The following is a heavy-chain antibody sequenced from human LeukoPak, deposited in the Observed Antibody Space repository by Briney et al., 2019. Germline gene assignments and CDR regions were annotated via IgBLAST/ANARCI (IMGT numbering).Heavy chain of an antibody. V-gene: IGHV3-21*01. CDR2: ISSSSSYI. D-gene: IGHD3-10*01. Sequence: GGSLRLSCAASGFTFSSYSMNWVRQSPGKGLEWVSSISSSSSYIYYADSVKGRFTISRDNAKNSLYLQMNSLRAEDTAVYYCASYGSGSRSSNYYYYGMDVWGQGTTVTVSS. CDR3: ASYGSGSRSSNYYYYGMDV. J-gene: IGHJ6*02. CDR1: GFTFSSYS.